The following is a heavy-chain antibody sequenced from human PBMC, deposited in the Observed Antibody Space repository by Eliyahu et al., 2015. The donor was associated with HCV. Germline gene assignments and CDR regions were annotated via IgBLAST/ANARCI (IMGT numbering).Heavy chain of an antibody. CDR2: ISGSGGST. J-gene: IGHJ5*02. CDR3: AKDAHYIWGSGS. Sequence: EVQLLESGGGLVQPGGSLRLSCAASGFTFSSYAMSWVRQAPGKGAGGVSAISGSGGSTYYADSVKGRFTISRDNSKNTLYLQMNSLRAEDTAVYYCAKDAHYIWGSGSWGQGTLVTVSS. CDR1: GFTFSSYA. V-gene: IGHV3-23*01. D-gene: IGHD3-16*01.